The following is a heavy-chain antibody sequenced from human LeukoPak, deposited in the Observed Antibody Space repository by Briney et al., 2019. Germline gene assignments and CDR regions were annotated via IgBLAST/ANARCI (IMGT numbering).Heavy chain of an antibody. CDR3: ARVLLSSGYST. J-gene: IGHJ5*02. Sequence: SETLPLTCTVSGGSISSGDYYWSWIRQPPGKGLEWIGYIYYSGSTNYNPSLKSRVTMSLDASNNQFSLKLSSVTAADTAVYYCARVLLSSGYSTWGQGTLVTVSS. D-gene: IGHD3-22*01. CDR1: GGSISSGDYY. CDR2: IYYSGST. V-gene: IGHV4-61*08.